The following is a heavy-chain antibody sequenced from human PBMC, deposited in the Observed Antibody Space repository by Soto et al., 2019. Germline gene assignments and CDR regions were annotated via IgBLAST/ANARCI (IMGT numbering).Heavy chain of an antibody. CDR1: GGTFSSYA. D-gene: IGHD2-15*01. CDR2: IIPIFGTA. J-gene: IGHJ6*02. Sequence: QVQLVQSGAEVKKPGSSVKVSCKAPGGTFSSYAISWVRQAPGQGLEWMGGIIPIFGTAKYAQKFQGRVTITADESTSTGYMELSRLRSEETAVYYCARSQGGSSSLDIYYYYYYGMDVWGQGTTVTVSS. CDR3: ARSQGGSSSLDIYYYYYYGMDV. V-gene: IGHV1-69*01.